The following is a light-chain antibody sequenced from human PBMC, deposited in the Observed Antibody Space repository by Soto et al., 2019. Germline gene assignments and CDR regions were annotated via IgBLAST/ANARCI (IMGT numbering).Light chain of an antibody. J-gene: IGKJ4*01. V-gene: IGKV3D-15*01. CDR2: GTS. Sequence: PGERATLSCRASQSVGSSYLAWYQQKPGQAPRLLMFGTSNRATGIPDRFSGSGSGTDFTLTINSLQSEDFAVYYCQRYNNWPLTFGGGTKVDIK. CDR3: QRYNNWPLT. CDR1: QSVGSSY.